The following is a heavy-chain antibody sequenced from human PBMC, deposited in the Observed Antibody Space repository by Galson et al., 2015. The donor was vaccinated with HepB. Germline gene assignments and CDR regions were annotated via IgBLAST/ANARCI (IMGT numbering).Heavy chain of an antibody. J-gene: IGHJ4*02. CDR3: TRPTSGYSYGTHTDY. Sequence: SLRLSCAASGFTFSGSAMHWVRQASGKGLEWVGRIRSKANSYATAYAASVKGRFTISRDDSKNTAYLQMNSLKTEDTAVYYCTRPTSGYSYGTHTDYWGQGTLVTVSS. D-gene: IGHD5-18*01. CDR1: GFTFSGSA. CDR2: IRSKANSYAT. V-gene: IGHV3-73*01.